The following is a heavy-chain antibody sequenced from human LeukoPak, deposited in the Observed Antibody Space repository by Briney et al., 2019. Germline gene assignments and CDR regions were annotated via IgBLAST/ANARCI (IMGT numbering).Heavy chain of an antibody. V-gene: IGHV3-30*02. J-gene: IGHJ3*02. Sequence: GGSLRLSCAASGFTFSSYGMHWVRQAPGKGLEWVAFIRYDGSNKYYADSVKGRFTISRDNSKNTLYLQMNSLRAEDTAVYYCAKDRQWLVRLFHAFDIWGQGTMVTVSS. CDR1: GFTFSSYG. D-gene: IGHD6-19*01. CDR3: AKDRQWLVRLFHAFDI. CDR2: IRYDGSNK.